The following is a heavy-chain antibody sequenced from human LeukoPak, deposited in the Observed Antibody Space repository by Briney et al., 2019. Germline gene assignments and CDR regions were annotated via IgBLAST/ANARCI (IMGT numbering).Heavy chain of an antibody. V-gene: IGHV3-23*01. CDR1: GFTFSSYW. CDR2: IGGSGSVT. Sequence: AGGSLRLSCAASGFTFSSYWMSWVRQAPGKGLEWVSVIGGSGSVTNYADSVKGRFTVSRDNSKNTLYLQMSSLRVEDTAVYYCAKGYYSGSGRYYFDFWGQGTLVTVSS. J-gene: IGHJ4*02. CDR3: AKGYYSGSGRYYFDF. D-gene: IGHD3-10*01.